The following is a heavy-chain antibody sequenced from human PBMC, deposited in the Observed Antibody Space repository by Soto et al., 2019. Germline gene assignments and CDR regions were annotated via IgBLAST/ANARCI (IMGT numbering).Heavy chain of an antibody. V-gene: IGHV1-46*01. D-gene: IGHD3-3*01. CDR3: ARESPTIFAVVIIPGTNYGMDV. CDR1: GYTFTSYY. Sequence: GASVKVSCKASGYTFTSYYMHWVRQAPGQGLEWMGIINPSGGSTSYAQKFQGRVTMTRDTSTSTVYMELSSLRSEDTAVYYCARESPTIFAVVIIPGTNYGMDVWG. CDR2: INPSGGST. J-gene: IGHJ6*02.